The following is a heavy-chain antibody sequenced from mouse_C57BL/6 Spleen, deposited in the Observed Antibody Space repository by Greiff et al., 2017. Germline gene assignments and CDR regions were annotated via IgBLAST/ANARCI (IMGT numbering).Heavy chain of an antibody. V-gene: IGHV1-54*01. D-gene: IGHD2-5*01. CDR1: GYAFTNYL. CDR2: INPGSGGT. CDR3: ARPYYSNYERDY. J-gene: IGHJ2*01. Sequence: VKLMESGAELVRPGTSVKVSCKASGYAFTNYLIEWVKQRPGQGLEWIGVINPGSGGTNYKEKFKGKATLTADKSSSTAYMQLSSLTSEDSAVYFCARPYYSNYERDYWGQGTTLTVSS.